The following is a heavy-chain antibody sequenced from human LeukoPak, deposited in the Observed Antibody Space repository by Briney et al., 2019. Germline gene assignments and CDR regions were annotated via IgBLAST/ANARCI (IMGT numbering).Heavy chain of an antibody. J-gene: IGHJ4*02. V-gene: IGHV1-69*06. D-gene: IGHD3-22*01. CDR3: ARGSTYYYDSSGYSYSF. CDR2: IIPIFGTA. Sequence: SVKVSCKASGYTFTGYYMHWVRQAPGQGLEWMGWIIPIFGTANYAQKFQGRVTITADKSTSTAYMELSSLRSEDTAVYYCARGSTYYYDSSGYSYSFWGQGTLVTVSS. CDR1: GYTFTGYY.